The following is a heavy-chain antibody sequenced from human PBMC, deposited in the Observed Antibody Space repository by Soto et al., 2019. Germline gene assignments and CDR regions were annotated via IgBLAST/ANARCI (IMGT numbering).Heavy chain of an antibody. CDR2: IYYSGST. Sequence: QVQLQESGPGLVKPSETLSLTCTVSGGSISSYYWSWIRQPPGKGLEWIGYIYYSGSTNYNPSLKRRVTISVDTSKTQFSLKLSSVTAADTAVYYCAREGIAVDGTYNWFDPWGQGTLVTVSS. V-gene: IGHV4-59*01. CDR3: AREGIAVDGTYNWFDP. CDR1: GGSISSYY. J-gene: IGHJ5*02. D-gene: IGHD6-19*01.